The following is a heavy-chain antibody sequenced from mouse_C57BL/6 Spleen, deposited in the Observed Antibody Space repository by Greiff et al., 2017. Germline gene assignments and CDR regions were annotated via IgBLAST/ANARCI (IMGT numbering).Heavy chain of an antibody. D-gene: IGHD2-5*01. Sequence: QVQLQQSGAELVKPGASVKLSCKASGYTFTSYWMHWVKQRPGQGLEWIGMIHPNSGSTNYNEKFKSKATLTVDKSSSTAYMQLSSLTSEDSAVYYCAREYSNYIDMDYWGQGTSVTVSS. CDR1: GYTFTSYW. CDR3: AREYSNYIDMDY. CDR2: IHPNSGST. J-gene: IGHJ4*01. V-gene: IGHV1-64*01.